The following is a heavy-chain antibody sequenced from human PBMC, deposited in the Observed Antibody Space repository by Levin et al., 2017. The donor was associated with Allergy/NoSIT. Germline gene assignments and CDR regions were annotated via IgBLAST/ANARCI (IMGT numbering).Heavy chain of an antibody. CDR2: IYYSGST. V-gene: IGHV4-59*01. Sequence: PSETLSLTCTVSGGSISSYYWSWIRQPPGKGLEWIGYIYYSGSTNYNPSLKSRVTISVDTSKNQFSLKLSSVTAADTAVYYCARGSQKYDYIDYWGQGTLVTVSS. CDR3: ARGSQKYDYIDY. J-gene: IGHJ4*02. CDR1: GGSISSYY. D-gene: IGHD2/OR15-2a*01.